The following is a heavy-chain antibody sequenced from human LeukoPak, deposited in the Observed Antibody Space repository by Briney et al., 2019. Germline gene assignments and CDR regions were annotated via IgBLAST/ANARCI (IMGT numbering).Heavy chain of an antibody. CDR1: GYTFTGYY. CDR3: ARDLIGYCSGASCPH. V-gene: IGHV1-2*02. D-gene: IGHD2-15*01. J-gene: IGHJ4*02. CDR2: INPNSGGT. Sequence: ASVKVSCKASGYTFTGYYIHWVRQAPGQGLEWMGWINPNSGGTNYAQKFQGRVTMTRGTSISTAYMELSRLRSDDTAVFYCARDLIGYCSGASCPHWGQGTLVTVSS.